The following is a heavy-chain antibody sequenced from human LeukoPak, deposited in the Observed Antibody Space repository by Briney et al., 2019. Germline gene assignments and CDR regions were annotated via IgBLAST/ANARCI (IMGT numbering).Heavy chain of an antibody. CDR2: IYYSGST. J-gene: IGHJ6*04. D-gene: IGHD5-12*01. Sequence: SETLSLTCTVSGGSISSYYWSWIRQPPGKGLEWIGYIYYSGSTNYNPSLKSRVTISVDTSKNQFSLKLSSVTAADTAVYYCARLYSGYGAYYYYYCMDVWGKGTTVTVSS. CDR1: GGSISSYY. CDR3: ARLYSGYGAYYYYYCMDV. V-gene: IGHV4-59*01.